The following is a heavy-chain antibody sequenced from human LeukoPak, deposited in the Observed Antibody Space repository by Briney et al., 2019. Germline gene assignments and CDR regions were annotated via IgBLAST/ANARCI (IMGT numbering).Heavy chain of an antibody. Sequence: SVKVSCKASGGTFSSYTISWVRQAPGQGLEWMGRIIPILGIANYAQKFQGRVTITAGKSTSTAYMELSSLRSEDTAVYYCARDPAGAVAGRGDYWGQGTLVTVSS. CDR2: IIPILGIA. J-gene: IGHJ4*02. D-gene: IGHD6-19*01. V-gene: IGHV1-69*04. CDR1: GGTFSSYT. CDR3: ARDPAGAVAGRGDY.